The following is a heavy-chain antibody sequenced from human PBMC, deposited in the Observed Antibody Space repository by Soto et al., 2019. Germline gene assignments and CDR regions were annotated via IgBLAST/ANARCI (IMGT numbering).Heavy chain of an antibody. J-gene: IGHJ4*02. CDR2: ISGSGGST. V-gene: IGHV3-23*01. CDR3: AKLVYDFWSGYYPRPDY. D-gene: IGHD3-3*01. Sequence: PGGSLRLSCAASGFTFSSYAMSWVRQAPGKGLEWVSAISGSGGSTYYADSVKGRFTISRDNSKNTLYLQMNSLRAEDTAVYYCAKLVYDFWSGYYPRPDYWGQGTLVTVSS. CDR1: GFTFSSYA.